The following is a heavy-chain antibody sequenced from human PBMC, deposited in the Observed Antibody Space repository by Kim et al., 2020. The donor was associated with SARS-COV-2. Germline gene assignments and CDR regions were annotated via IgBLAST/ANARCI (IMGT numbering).Heavy chain of an antibody. J-gene: IGHJ1*01. CDR2: IRDSGGSR. V-gene: IGHV3-23*01. Sequence: GGSLRLSCAASGFTFNNYAMSWVRQAPGKGLEWVSGIRDSGGSREYADSVKGWFSISRDNSKNTLYLQMDSLRAEDTAVYYCAKVTSGSSGWFEYFQQWGQGTLVTVSS. D-gene: IGHD6-19*01. CDR3: AKVTSGSSGWFEYFQQ. CDR1: GFTFNNYA.